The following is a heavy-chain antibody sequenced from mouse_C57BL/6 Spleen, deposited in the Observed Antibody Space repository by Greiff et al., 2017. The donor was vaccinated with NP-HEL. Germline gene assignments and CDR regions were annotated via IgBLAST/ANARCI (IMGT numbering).Heavy chain of an antibody. Sequence: EVKLVESGGGLVKPGGSLKLSCAASGFTFSDYGMHWVRQAPEKGLEWVAYISSGSSTIYYADTVKGRFTISRDNAKNTLFLQMTSLRSEDTAMYYCARRDSSGPWFAYWGQGTLVTVSA. CDR2: ISSGSSTI. J-gene: IGHJ3*01. V-gene: IGHV5-17*01. D-gene: IGHD3-2*02. CDR3: ARRDSSGPWFAY. CDR1: GFTFSDYG.